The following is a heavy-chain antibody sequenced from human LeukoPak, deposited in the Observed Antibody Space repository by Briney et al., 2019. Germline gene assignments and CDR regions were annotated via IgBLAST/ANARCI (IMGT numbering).Heavy chain of an antibody. V-gene: IGHV4-39*01. Sequence: PSETLSLTCTVSGGSISSSSYYWGWIRQPPGKGLEWIGSIYYSGSTYYNPSLKSRVTISVDTSKNQFSLKLSSVTAADTAVYYCARGGYSYLEGMDVWGQGTTVTVSS. D-gene: IGHD5-18*01. CDR1: GGSISSSSYY. CDR3: ARGGYSYLEGMDV. J-gene: IGHJ6*02. CDR2: IYYSGST.